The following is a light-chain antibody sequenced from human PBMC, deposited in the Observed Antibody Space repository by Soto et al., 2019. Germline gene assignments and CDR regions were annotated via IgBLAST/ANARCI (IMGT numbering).Light chain of an antibody. CDR2: DAS. CDR1: QSVSSSY. V-gene: IGKV3D-20*01. J-gene: IGKJ5*01. Sequence: EIVLTQSPATLSLSPGERATLSCGASQSVSSSYLAWYQQKPGLAPRLIIYDASRRSTGIPDRVSGSGSGTDFTLTISGLEHEDFAVYYCQQYGSSPITFGQGTRLEIK. CDR3: QQYGSSPIT.